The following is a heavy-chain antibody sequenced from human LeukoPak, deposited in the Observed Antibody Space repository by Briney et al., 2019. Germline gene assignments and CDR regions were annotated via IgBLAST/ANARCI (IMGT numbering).Heavy chain of an antibody. CDR2: IYHSGST. J-gene: IGHJ4*02. D-gene: IGHD6-6*01. CDR1: GYSISSGYY. V-gene: IGHV4-38-2*02. CDR3: AIRSWQLSASANY. Sequence: SETLSLTCTVSGYSISSGYYWGWIRQPPGKGLEWIGSIYHSGSTYYNPSLKSRVTISVDTSKNQFSLKLSSVTAADTAVYYFAIRSWQLSASANYWGQGNLGTVSS.